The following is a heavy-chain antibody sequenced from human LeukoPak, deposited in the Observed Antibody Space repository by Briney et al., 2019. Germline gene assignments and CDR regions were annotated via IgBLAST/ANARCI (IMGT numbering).Heavy chain of an antibody. CDR1: GGSISSHY. J-gene: IGHJ4*02. CDR3: ARTLVTFSDY. CDR2: IYYSGST. Sequence: SETLSLTCTVSGGSISSHYWSWIRQPPGKGLEWIGYIYYSGSTNYNPSLKSRVTISVDTSKNQFSLKLSSVTAADTAVYYCARTLVTFSDYWGQGTLVTVSS. V-gene: IGHV4-59*11. D-gene: IGHD6-6*01.